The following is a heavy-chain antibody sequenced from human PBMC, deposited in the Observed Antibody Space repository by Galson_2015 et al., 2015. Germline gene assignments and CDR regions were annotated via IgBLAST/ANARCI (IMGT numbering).Heavy chain of an antibody. Sequence: SVKVSCKASGYTFTSYAMHWVRQAPGQRLEWMRWINAGNGNTKYSQKFQGRVTITRDTSASTAYMELSSLRSEDTAVYYCARDRTVSSWFDPWGQGTLVTVSS. V-gene: IGHV1-3*01. CDR1: GYTFTSYA. CDR3: ARDRTVSSWFDP. CDR2: INAGNGNT. D-gene: IGHD4-11*01. J-gene: IGHJ5*02.